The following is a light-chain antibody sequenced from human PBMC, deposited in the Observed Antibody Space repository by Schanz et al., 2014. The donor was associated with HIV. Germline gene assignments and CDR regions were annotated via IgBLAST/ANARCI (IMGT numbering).Light chain of an antibody. CDR3: QQYTPSSHT. CDR1: EGIGTW. V-gene: IGKV1-5*03. J-gene: IGKJ2*01. Sequence: DIQMTQSPSFLSASVGDRVTVTCRASEGIGTWLAWYQQKPGKAPELLIYEASTLKSGVPLRFSGSGSGTEFALTISSLQPGDFATYYCQQYTPSSHTFGQGTTLEI. CDR2: EAS.